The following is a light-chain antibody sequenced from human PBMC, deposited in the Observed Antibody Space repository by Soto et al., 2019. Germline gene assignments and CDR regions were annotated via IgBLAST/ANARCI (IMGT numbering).Light chain of an antibody. CDR1: QSVYST. CDR2: HAS. V-gene: IGKV3-15*01. J-gene: IGKJ4*01. Sequence: EIVMTQSPATLSVSPGERATLSCRASQSVYSTLAWYQQKPGQAPSLLIYHASIRATGIPARFSGSGSGTEFTLTISSLQSEDFAVYYCQQYNKWPLTFGGGTKLEIK. CDR3: QQYNKWPLT.